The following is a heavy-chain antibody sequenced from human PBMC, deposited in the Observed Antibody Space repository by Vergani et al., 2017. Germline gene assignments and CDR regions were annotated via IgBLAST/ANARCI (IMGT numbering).Heavy chain of an antibody. Sequence: EAQLVESGGDLVQPGGSLRLSCVGSGFSFSSYWVSWVRQAPGKGLEWVANIKQDESEKYYGDSVKGRFTISRDNAKNSVFLQMSSLRVEDTAVYYCAGDWTNGGSRDMDVWVKGTTVIVSS. J-gene: IGHJ6*03. CDR2: IKQDESEK. CDR3: AGDWTNGGSRDMDV. D-gene: IGHD4-23*01. CDR1: GFSFSSYW. V-gene: IGHV3-7*01.